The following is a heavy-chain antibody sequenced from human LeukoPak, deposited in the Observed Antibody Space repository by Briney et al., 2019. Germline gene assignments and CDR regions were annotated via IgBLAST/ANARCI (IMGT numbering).Heavy chain of an antibody. CDR3: ARDSPEYYYGSGSYVGWFDP. Sequence: ASVKVSCKASGYTFTSYGISWVRQAPGQGLEWMGWISAYNGNTNYAQKLQGRVTMTTDTSKSTAYMEMSSLRSDDPAVYYCARDSPEYYYGSGSYVGWFDPWGQGTLVTASS. CDR2: ISAYNGNT. D-gene: IGHD3-10*01. V-gene: IGHV1-18*01. J-gene: IGHJ5*02. CDR1: GYTFTSYG.